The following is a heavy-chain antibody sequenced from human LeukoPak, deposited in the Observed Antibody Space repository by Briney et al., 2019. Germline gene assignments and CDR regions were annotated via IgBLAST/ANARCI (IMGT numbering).Heavy chain of an antibody. CDR1: RFTFSSYW. J-gene: IGHJ3*01. D-gene: IGHD3-22*01. CDR2: INSDGRSI. V-gene: IGHV3-74*01. Sequence: PGGSLTLSCAASRFTFSSYWMHWARPAPGKGLVWVSRINSDGRSIDYADSVKGRFTISGVNAKNTLYLQMNSLRAEDTAVYYCARGKQYYYDSSGTSFGSFDVWGQGTMVTVSS. CDR3: ARGKQYYYDSSGTSFGSFDV.